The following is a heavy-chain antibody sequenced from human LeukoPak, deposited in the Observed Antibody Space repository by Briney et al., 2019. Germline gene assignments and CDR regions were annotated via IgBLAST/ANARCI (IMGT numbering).Heavy chain of an antibody. D-gene: IGHD3-22*01. Sequence: SQTLSLTFAISGDSVSSNSAAWNWIRQSPSRGLEWLGRTYYRSEWYNDYAVSVKSRININPDTSKNQFSLQLNSVTPEDTAVYYCAQADGTGYFYFQHWAQGTLLTASS. CDR3: AQADGTGYFYFQH. CDR2: TYYRSEWYN. J-gene: IGHJ1*01. V-gene: IGHV6-1*01. CDR1: GDSVSSNSAA.